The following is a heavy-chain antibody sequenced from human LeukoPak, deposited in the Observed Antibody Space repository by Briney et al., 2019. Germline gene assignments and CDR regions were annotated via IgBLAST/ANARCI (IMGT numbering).Heavy chain of an antibody. CDR2: LSHSGNT. J-gene: IGHJ4*02. Sequence: PSETLSLTCAVSGSSITTDYYWAWIRQPPGQGREWIGCLSHSGNTRHNPSLKSRVTISVDTSKNQFSLKLASVTAADTAVYYCARREYSYGYGFDYWGQGTLVTVSS. CDR1: GSSITTDYY. V-gene: IGHV4-38-2*01. CDR3: ARREYSYGYGFDY. D-gene: IGHD5-18*01.